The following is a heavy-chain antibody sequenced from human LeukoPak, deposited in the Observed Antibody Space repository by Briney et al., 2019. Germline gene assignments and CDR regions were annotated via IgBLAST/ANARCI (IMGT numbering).Heavy chain of an antibody. J-gene: IGHJ4*02. CDR3: ARQEQSFRISSYFDY. CDR2: INSDGSSI. D-gene: IGHD6-13*01. V-gene: IGHV3-74*01. CDR1: GFTFSSYW. Sequence: GGSLRLSCAASGFTFSSYWMHWVRQAPGKGLVWVSRINSDGSSISYADSVKGRFTISRDNAKNTLYLQMNSLRAEDTAVYYCARQEQSFRISSYFDYWGQGTLVTVSS.